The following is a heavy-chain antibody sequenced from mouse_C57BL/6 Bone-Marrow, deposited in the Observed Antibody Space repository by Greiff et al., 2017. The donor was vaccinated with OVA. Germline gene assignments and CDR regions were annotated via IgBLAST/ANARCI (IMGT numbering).Heavy chain of an antibody. CDR2: IWSGGST. CDR3: ARRDDGSSYDYYYAMDD. J-gene: IGHJ4*01. Sequence: QVQLQQSGPGLVQPSQSLSITCTVSGFSLTSYGVHWVRQSPGKGLEWLGVIWSGGSTDYNAAFLSRLSISKDNSKSQVFFKMNSLQADDTAIYYCARRDDGSSYDYYYAMDDWGQGTSVTVSS. D-gene: IGHD1-1*01. CDR1: GFSLTSYG. V-gene: IGHV2-2*01.